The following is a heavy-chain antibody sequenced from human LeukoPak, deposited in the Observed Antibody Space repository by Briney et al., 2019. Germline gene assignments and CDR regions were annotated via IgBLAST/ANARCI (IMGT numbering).Heavy chain of an antibody. Sequence: SETLSLTCAVSGGSISSGGYSWSWLRQPPGKGLEWIGYIYHSGSTYYNPSLKSRVTISVDRSKNQFSLKLSSVTAADTAVYYCARSTGYGGPADFDYWGQGTLVTVSS. V-gene: IGHV4-30-2*01. CDR1: GGSISSGGYS. J-gene: IGHJ4*02. CDR2: IYHSGST. D-gene: IGHD4-23*01. CDR3: ARSTGYGGPADFDY.